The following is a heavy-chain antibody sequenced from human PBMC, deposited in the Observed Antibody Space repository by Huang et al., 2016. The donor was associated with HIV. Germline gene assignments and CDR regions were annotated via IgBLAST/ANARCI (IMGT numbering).Heavy chain of an antibody. CDR2: IRNDGMKK. CDR3: ARGDYYDSSGYHPGYFDY. D-gene: IGHD3-22*01. Sequence: VQLIESGGGVVQPGKSLRLSCATSGFILSNYGMHWVRQAPGKGLKGVAFIRNDGMKKNYADSVMGRFTVGRDNGNNTLFLQMRSLGVDDTAVYYCARGDYYDSSGYHPGYFDYWGQGILVTVSS. V-gene: IGHV3-33*04. CDR1: GFILSNYG. J-gene: IGHJ4*02.